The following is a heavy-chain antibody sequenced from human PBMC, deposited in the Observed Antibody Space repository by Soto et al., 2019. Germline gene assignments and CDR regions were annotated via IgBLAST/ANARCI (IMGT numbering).Heavy chain of an antibody. Sequence: PSETLSLTCTVSGGSISSRSYYWGWIRQPPGKGLEWIGSIYYSGSTYYNPSLKSRVTISVDTSKNQFSLKLSSVTAADTAVYYCPRQRYYDSSGYYSDYWGHGTLVTVSS. CDR2: IYYSGST. V-gene: IGHV4-39*01. J-gene: IGHJ4*01. D-gene: IGHD3-22*01. CDR3: PRQRYYDSSGYYSDY. CDR1: GGSISSRSYY.